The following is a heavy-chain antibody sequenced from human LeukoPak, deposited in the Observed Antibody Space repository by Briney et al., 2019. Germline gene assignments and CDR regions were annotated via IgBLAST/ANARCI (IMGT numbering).Heavy chain of an antibody. CDR3: ARSSSTYTGVNSTNWFDH. J-gene: IGHJ5*02. CDR1: GYTFTGYY. CDR2: INPNSGGT. D-gene: IGHD6-13*01. V-gene: IGHV1-2*02. Sequence: GASVTVSCKASGYTFTGYYMHWVRQAPGQGLEWMGWINPNSGGTNYAQKFQGRVTMTRDTYISTAYMELSRLRSDDTAVYYCARSSSTYTGVNSTNWFDHWGQGTLVTVSS.